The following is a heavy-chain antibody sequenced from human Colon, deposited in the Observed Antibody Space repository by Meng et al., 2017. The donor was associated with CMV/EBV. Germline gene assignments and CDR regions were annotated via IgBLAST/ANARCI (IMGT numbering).Heavy chain of an antibody. Sequence: GGSLRLSCAASEFTFSSYSMTWVRQAPGKGLEWVSSISSSSRSIYYADSVRGRFTISRDNAEKSLYLQMNSLRVEDTAVYYCARDMIGPKIVAKVFDPWGQGTLVTVSS. J-gene: IGHJ5*02. CDR2: ISSSSRSI. V-gene: IGHV3-21*01. CDR1: EFTFSSYS. CDR3: ARDMIGPKIVAKVFDP. D-gene: IGHD2-21*01.